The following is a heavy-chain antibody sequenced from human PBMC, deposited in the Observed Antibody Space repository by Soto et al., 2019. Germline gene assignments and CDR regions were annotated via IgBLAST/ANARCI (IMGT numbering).Heavy chain of an antibody. CDR1: RFSFSRYS. D-gene: IGHD3-22*01. CDR3: AREAYDSSGYDLIYFDY. V-gene: IGHV3-48*02. J-gene: IGHJ4*02. CDR2: ISVSSSTI. Sequence: EVQLVESGGGLVQPGGSLRLSCVVSRFSFSRYSMNWVRQAPGKGLEWVSSISVSSSTIYYADSVKGRFTVSRDNAKNSLYLQMNSLRDEDTAVYYCAREAYDSSGYDLIYFDYWGQGTLVTASS.